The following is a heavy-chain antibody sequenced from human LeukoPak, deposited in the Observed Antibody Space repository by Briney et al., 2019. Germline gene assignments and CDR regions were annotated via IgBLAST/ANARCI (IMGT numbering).Heavy chain of an antibody. CDR2: IYYSGST. Sequence: SETLSLTCTVSGGSISSSSDYWGWIRQPPGKGLEWIGNIYYSGSTYYSPSLKSRVTISVDTSKNQFSLKLSSVTAADTAVYYCARGPSGYHNTGGQGTLVTVSS. J-gene: IGHJ4*02. V-gene: IGHV4-39*07. CDR3: ARGPSGYHNT. CDR1: GGSISSSSDY. D-gene: IGHD5-12*01.